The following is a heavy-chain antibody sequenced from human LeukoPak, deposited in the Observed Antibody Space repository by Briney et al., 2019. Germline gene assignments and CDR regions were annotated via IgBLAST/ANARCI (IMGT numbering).Heavy chain of an antibody. V-gene: IGHV4-39*01. CDR2: ISYSGPT. Sequence: PSQTLSLTCTVSGGSIIISNYYWGWIRQSPGKGLECIGKISYSGPTYSNPSLRSRVHMSVDTSKNQFSLSLSSVTAADTAVYYCARLTDFWGQGILVTVSS. J-gene: IGHJ4*02. CDR3: ARLTDF. CDR1: GGSIIISNYY.